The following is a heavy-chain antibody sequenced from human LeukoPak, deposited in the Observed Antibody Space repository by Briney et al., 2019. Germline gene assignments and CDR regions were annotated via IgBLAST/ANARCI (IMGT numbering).Heavy chain of an antibody. V-gene: IGHV4-59*01. CDR1: GVSISGYY. CDR3: ARGNGWYLP. Sequence: SETLSLTCTVSGVSISGYYWSWIRQPPGKGLEWIGYAFNSGSTHYNPSLKSRVTMSVDTSKNQFSLKLSSVTAADTAVYHCARGNGWYLPWGQGTLVTVSS. CDR2: AFNSGST. J-gene: IGHJ5*02. D-gene: IGHD6-19*01.